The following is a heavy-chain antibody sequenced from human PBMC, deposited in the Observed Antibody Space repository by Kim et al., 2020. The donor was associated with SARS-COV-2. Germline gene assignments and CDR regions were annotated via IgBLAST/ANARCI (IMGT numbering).Heavy chain of an antibody. CDR3: ARGRTPGRGAFDI. Sequence: YADSVKGRFTSSRDNAKNSLYLQMNSLRAEDTAVYYCARGRTPGRGAFDIWGQGTMVTVSS. V-gene: IGHV3-21*01. J-gene: IGHJ3*02. D-gene: IGHD3-10*01.